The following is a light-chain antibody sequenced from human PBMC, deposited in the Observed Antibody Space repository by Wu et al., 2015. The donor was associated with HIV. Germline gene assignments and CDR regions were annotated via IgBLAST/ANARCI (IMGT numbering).Light chain of an antibody. CDR2: GSS. J-gene: IGKJ1*01. CDR1: QSSSSND. V-gene: IGKV3-20*01. Sequence: EIVLTQSPGTLSLSPGDRATLSCRASQSSSSNDLAWYRQKPGESPRLLIYGSSRRATGIPDRFSGSGSGTDFTLTISRLEPEDFAVYYCQQYGSSPWTFGQGTKVEI. CDR3: QQYGSSPWT.